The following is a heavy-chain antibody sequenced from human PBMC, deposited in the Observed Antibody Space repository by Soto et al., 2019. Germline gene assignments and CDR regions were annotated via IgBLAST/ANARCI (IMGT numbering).Heavy chain of an antibody. Sequence: QVQLVESGGGVVQPGASLRLSCAASGFIFSRDGMHWVRQAPGKGLEWVAVISYHGSDIYYADSVKGRFTISRDNSKNTVYLEMNSLRPEDTALYYCAKPIGADIPFDSWGQGTLVTVSS. D-gene: IGHD3-9*01. CDR1: GFIFSRDG. V-gene: IGHV3-30*18. J-gene: IGHJ4*02. CDR2: ISYHGSDI. CDR3: AKPIGADIPFDS.